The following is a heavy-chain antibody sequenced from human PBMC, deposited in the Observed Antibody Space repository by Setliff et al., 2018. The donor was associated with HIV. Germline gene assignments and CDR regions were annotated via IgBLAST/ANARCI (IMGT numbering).Heavy chain of an antibody. CDR3: ARDSAFINYPKYCFDY. Sequence: ASVKVSCKASGGTFSSYAISWVRQAPGQGLEWMGWSSANNGNTNYAQKLQGRVTMTRDTSTSTVYMERSSLRSEDTAVYYCARDSAFINYPKYCFDYWGQGTLVTSPQ. D-gene: IGHD4-4*01. J-gene: IGHJ4*02. CDR2: SSANNGNT. V-gene: IGHV1-18*01. CDR1: GGTFSSYA.